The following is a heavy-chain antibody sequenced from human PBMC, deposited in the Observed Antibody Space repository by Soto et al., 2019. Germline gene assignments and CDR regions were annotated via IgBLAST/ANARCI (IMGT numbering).Heavy chain of an antibody. CDR2: IYYSGST. D-gene: IGHD2-2*01. CDR1: GGSISGYY. V-gene: IGHV4-59*06. CDR3: ARDVSFGGTRYCSSTSCPGYFDH. Sequence: SETLSLTCTVSGGSISGYYGSWIRQPPGKGLEWIGYIYYSGSTYYNPSLKSRITISVDTSKNQLSLKLSSATAADTAVYYCARDVSFGGTRYCSSTSCPGYFDHWGQGTPVTVSS. J-gene: IGHJ4*02.